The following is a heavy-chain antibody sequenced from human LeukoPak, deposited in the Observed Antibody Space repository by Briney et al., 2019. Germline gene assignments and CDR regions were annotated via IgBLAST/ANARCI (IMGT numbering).Heavy chain of an antibody. D-gene: IGHD3-22*01. V-gene: IGHV4-39*01. Sequence: SETLSLTCAVYGGSFSSYYWGWIRQPPGKGLEWIGSIYYSGSTYYNPSLKSRVTISVDTSKNQFSLKLSSVTAADTAVYYCARLLRSSWYGLWGQGTLVTVSS. CDR2: IYYSGST. CDR3: ARLLRSSWYGL. CDR1: GGSFSSYY. J-gene: IGHJ5*02.